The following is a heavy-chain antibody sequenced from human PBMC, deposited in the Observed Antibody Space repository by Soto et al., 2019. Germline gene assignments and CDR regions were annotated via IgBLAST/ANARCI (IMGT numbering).Heavy chain of an antibody. CDR1: GGSFSGYY. J-gene: IGHJ6*03. Sequence: SETLSLTCAVYGGSFSGYYWSWIRQPPGKGLEWIGEINHSGSTNYNPSLKSRVTISVDTSKNQFPLKLSSVTAADTAVYYCARMILGEYYYYYMDVWGKGTTVTVSS. CDR2: INHSGST. CDR3: ARMILGEYYYYYMDV. D-gene: IGHD3-16*01. V-gene: IGHV4-34*01.